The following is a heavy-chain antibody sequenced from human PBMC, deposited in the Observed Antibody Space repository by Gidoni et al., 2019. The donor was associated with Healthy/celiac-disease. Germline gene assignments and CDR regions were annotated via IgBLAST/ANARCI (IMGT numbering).Heavy chain of an antibody. CDR2: ISSSSSTI. Sequence: EVQLVASGGGLVQPGWSLRLSCAASGFTFSSYSMNWVRQAPGKGLEWVSYISSSSSTIYYADSVKGRFTISRDNAKNSLYLQMNSLRDEDTAVYYCARSYCGGDCYCDYWGQGTLVTVSS. CDR3: ARSYCGGDCYCDY. J-gene: IGHJ4*02. CDR1: GFTFSSYS. D-gene: IGHD2-21*02. V-gene: IGHV3-48*02.